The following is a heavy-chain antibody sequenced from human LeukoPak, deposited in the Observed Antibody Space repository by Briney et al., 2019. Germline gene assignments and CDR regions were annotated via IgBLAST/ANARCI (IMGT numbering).Heavy chain of an antibody. CDR1: GGSFSGYY. J-gene: IGHJ4*02. V-gene: IGHV4-34*01. CDR3: AIGYYYDSSGYYPQVFDY. D-gene: IGHD3-22*01. CDR2: INHSGST. Sequence: SETLSLTCAVYGGSFSGYYWSWIRQPPGKGLEWIGEINHSGSTNYNPPLKSRVTISVDTSKNQFSLKLSSVTAADTAVYYCAIGYYYDSSGYYPQVFDYWGQGTLVTVSS.